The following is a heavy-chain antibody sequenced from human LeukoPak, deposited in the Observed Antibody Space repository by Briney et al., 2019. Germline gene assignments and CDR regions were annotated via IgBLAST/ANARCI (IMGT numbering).Heavy chain of an antibody. CDR2: ISYDGSNK. Sequence: GGSLRLSCAASGFTFSSYGMHWVRQAPGKGLEWVAVISYDGSNKYYADSVKGRFTISRDNSKNTLYLQMNSLRAEDTAVYYCAKGGYYDSSGYTAQYYFDYWGQGTLVTVSS. V-gene: IGHV3-30*18. CDR1: GFTFSSYG. CDR3: AKGGYYDSSGYTAQYYFDY. D-gene: IGHD3-22*01. J-gene: IGHJ4*02.